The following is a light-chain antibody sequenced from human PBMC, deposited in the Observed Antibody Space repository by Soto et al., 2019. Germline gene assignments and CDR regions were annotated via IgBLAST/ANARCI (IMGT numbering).Light chain of an antibody. CDR3: SSCTSSSSVV. Sequence: QSALTQPASVSGSPGQSITISCTGTSSDIGGHNYVSWYQQYPGKAPKVVIYDVTYRPSGVSNRFSGSKSGNTASLTISGLQAEDEADYYCSSCTSSSSVVFGGGTKLTVL. CDR1: SSDIGGHNY. V-gene: IGLV2-14*01. J-gene: IGLJ2*01. CDR2: DVT.